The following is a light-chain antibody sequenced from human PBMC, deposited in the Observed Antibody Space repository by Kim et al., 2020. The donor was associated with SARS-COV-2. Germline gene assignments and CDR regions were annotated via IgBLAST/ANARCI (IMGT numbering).Light chain of an antibody. Sequence: SASVRDRVTITCRDRQSISSWLAWYQQTAEKAPNLLIYYVSTLESGVPSRFSGSGSVTEFILNISNLQPDDFATYYCQQYNSYPYTFGQGTKLEI. J-gene: IGKJ2*01. CDR3: QQYNSYPYT. CDR1: QSISSW. V-gene: IGKV1-5*01. CDR2: YVS.